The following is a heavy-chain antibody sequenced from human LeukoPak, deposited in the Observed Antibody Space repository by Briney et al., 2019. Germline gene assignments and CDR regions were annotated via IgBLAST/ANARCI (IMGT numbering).Heavy chain of an antibody. CDR1: GFTFDDYA. J-gene: IGHJ4*02. V-gene: IGHV3-9*01. CDR2: ISWNGDSI. CDR3: ATDWAWGGFDH. D-gene: IGHD3-16*01. Sequence: GGSLRLSCAASGFTFDDYAMHWVRQVPGKGLEWVSSISWNGDSIDYGDSVKGRFTMSRDNAKNTLYLQMESLRVEDTAVYYCATDWAWGGFDHWGQGALVTVSS.